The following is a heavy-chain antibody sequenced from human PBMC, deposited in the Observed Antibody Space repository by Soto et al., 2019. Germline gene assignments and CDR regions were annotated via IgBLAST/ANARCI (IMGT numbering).Heavy chain of an antibody. Sequence: GESLKISCKGSGYSFTSYWISWVRQMPGKGLEWMGRIDPSDSYTNYSPSFQGHVTISADKSISTAYLQWSSLKASDTAMYYCARHSSSSAVVYYYYYGMDVWGQGTTVTVSS. CDR2: IDPSDSYT. CDR3: ARHSSSSAVVYYYYYGMDV. D-gene: IGHD6-6*01. V-gene: IGHV5-10-1*01. J-gene: IGHJ6*02. CDR1: GYSFTSYW.